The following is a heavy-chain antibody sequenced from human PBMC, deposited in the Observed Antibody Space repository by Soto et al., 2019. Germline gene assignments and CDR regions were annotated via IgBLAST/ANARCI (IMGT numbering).Heavy chain of an antibody. Sequence: QAHLMQSGAEVKKPGSSVKVSCKASGGTFSGYAISWVRQRPGRGLEWMGGIIPLFGITTYAEKFQGRITLAADEATGTAFMDLRSLISEDTAGYYCARDPRSITGTTSSEDFQFWGPGTLVSVSS. CDR2: IIPLFGIT. D-gene: IGHD1-20*01. CDR1: GGTFSGYA. J-gene: IGHJ1*01. V-gene: IGHV1-69*01. CDR3: ARDPRSITGTTSSEDFQF.